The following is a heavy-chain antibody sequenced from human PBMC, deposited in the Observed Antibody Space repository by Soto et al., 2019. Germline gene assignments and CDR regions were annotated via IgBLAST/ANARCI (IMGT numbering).Heavy chain of an antibody. CDR1: GGRFNTYV. Sequence: QAQLVQSGAGVRKPGSSVRVSCKSSGGRFNTYVITWVRQAPGQGLEWMGGIIPVYRTTSYAQHFEDRVTITADESTSTAYMEVSSLRSEDTAVYYCARGDSRGYYMYVWGQGTTVTVSS. D-gene: IGHD3-10*01. J-gene: IGHJ6*03. CDR2: IIPVYRTT. CDR3: ARGDSRGYYMYV. V-gene: IGHV1-69*12.